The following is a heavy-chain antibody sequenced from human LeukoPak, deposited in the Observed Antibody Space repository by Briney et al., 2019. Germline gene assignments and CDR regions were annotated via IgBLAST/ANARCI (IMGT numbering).Heavy chain of an antibody. J-gene: IGHJ1*01. Sequence: SETLSLTCAVYGGSFSGYYWSWVRQPPGKGLEWIGEINHSGSTNYNPSLKSRVTISVGTSKNQFSLRLSSVTAADTAVYYCATLDHRVDYAEYFQHWGQGTLVTVSS. CDR2: INHSGST. V-gene: IGHV4-34*01. D-gene: IGHD5-24*01. CDR1: GGSFSGYY. CDR3: ATLDHRVDYAEYFQH.